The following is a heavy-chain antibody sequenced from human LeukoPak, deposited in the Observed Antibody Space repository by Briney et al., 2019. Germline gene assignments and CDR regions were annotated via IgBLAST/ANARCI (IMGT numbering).Heavy chain of an antibody. Sequence: ASVKVSCKASGGTFSSYAISWVRQAPGQGLEWMGGIIPIFGTANYAQKFQGRVTITADESTSTAYMELSSLRSEGTAVYYCARGPIYDKRTFYYYYYMDVWGKGTTVTVSS. CDR2: IIPIFGTA. CDR1: GGTFSSYA. V-gene: IGHV1-69*13. CDR3: ARGPIYDKRTFYYYYYMDV. D-gene: IGHD3-16*01. J-gene: IGHJ6*03.